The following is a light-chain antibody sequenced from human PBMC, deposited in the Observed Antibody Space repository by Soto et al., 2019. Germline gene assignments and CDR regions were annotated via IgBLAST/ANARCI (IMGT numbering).Light chain of an antibody. J-gene: IGKJ1*01. V-gene: IGKV1-5*01. CDR2: DAS. Sequence: DIQMTQSPSTLSASVGDRVTITCRASQSISSWLAWYQQKPRKAPKLLIYDASSLESGVPSRFSGSGSGTEFTLTISSLQPDDFATYYCQQYNSYSVTFGQGTKVDIK. CDR3: QQYNSYSVT. CDR1: QSISSW.